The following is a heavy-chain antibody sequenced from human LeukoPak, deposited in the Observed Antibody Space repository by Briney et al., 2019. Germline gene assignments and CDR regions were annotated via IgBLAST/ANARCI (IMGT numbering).Heavy chain of an antibody. Sequence: ASVKVSCKASGYTFTGYYMHWVRQAPGQGFEWMGRINPNSGGTNYAQKFQGRVTMTRDTSISTAYMELSRLRSDDTAVYYCARVGFSGWIVAFDIWGQGTMVTVSS. J-gene: IGHJ3*02. D-gene: IGHD5-12*01. CDR2: INPNSGGT. CDR3: ARVGFSGWIVAFDI. CDR1: GYTFTGYY. V-gene: IGHV1-2*06.